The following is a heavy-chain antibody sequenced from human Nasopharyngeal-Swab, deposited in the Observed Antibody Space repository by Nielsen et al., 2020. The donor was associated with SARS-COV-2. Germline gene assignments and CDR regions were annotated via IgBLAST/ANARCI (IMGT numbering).Heavy chain of an antibody. V-gene: IGHV1-24*01. Sequence: ASVKVSCKVSGYTLTELSMHWVRQAPGKGLEWMGGFDPEDGETIYAQKFQGGVTMTEDTSTDTAYMELSSLRSEDTAVYYCATDGGYDGDLGLCVYWGQGTLVTVSS. CDR2: FDPEDGET. J-gene: IGHJ4*02. CDR1: GYTLTELS. CDR3: ATDGGYDGDLGLCVY. D-gene: IGHD5-12*01.